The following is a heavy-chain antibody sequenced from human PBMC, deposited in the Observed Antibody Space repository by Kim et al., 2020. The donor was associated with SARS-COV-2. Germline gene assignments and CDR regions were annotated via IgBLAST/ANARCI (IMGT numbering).Heavy chain of an antibody. J-gene: IGHJ5*01. D-gene: IGHD2-21*01. V-gene: IGHV3-30*18. Sequence: GGSLRLSCAASGFIFGSYGMHWVRQAPGKGLEWVAVVSFDGRVEHYADSVKGRFTMSRDNIRNTLYLEMNGLKTEDSAVYFCAKEGDYYGGYVSFFASWG. CDR3: AKEGDYYGGYVSFFAS. CDR1: GFIFGSYG. CDR2: VSFDGRVE.